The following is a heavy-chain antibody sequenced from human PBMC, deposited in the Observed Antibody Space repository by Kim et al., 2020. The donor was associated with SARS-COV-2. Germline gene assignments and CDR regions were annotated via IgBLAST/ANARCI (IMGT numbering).Heavy chain of an antibody. CDR1: GGFINSGGYY. Sequence: SETLSLTCTVSGGFINSGGYYWTWIRQHPGKGLEWIGYTYYSGSTFYNPSLKSRVNISPDTSKNQFSLKLTSVTAADTAVYYCARSYRSPGVYFDYWGQGTLVTVSS. CDR2: TYYSGST. V-gene: IGHV4-31*03. D-gene: IGHD3-10*01. J-gene: IGHJ4*02. CDR3: ARSYRSPGVYFDY.